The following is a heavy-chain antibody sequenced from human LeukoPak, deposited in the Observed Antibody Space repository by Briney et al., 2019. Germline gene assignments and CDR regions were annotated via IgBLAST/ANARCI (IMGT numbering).Heavy chain of an antibody. D-gene: IGHD2-21*01. CDR2: IKQDGSAK. CDR3: ATGEGH. V-gene: IGHV3-7*01. J-gene: IGHJ4*02. Sequence: GGSLRLSCSATGFILSSDWMKWVRQAPGKGLEWVATIKQDGSAKHYGDSVKGRFTISRDSAKNTLYLEMNTLRAEDTAVYYCATGEGHWGQGTLVTVSS. CDR1: GFILSSDW.